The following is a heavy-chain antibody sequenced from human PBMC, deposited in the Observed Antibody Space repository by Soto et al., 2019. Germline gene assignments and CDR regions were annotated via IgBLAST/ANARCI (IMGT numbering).Heavy chain of an antibody. CDR1: GFTVSGNY. V-gene: IGHV3-66*01. D-gene: IGHD4-17*01. CDR2: MYSVGTT. Sequence: EVQLLESGGGLVQPGGSLRLSCAASGFTVSGNYMTWVRQAPGKGLEWVSAMYSVGTTYYADSVKGRFTISRDNSKNTLYPQMNSLRAEDTAVYDCASAVTHERYFDYWGQGTLVTVSS. CDR3: ASAVTHERYFDY. J-gene: IGHJ4*02.